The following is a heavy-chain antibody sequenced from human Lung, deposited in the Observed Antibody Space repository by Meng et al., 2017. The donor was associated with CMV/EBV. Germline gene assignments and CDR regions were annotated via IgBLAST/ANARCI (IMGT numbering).Heavy chain of an antibody. D-gene: IGHD3-3*01. Sequence: SVKVSCXPSGYTFTSYYMHWVRQAPGQGLEWVGIITPTGDSTSYAQKFQGRVTMTRDTSTSTVYMELSSLRSEDTAVYYWARTMGYFTPVLYYWGQGTRVAVSS. V-gene: IGHV1-46*01. CDR2: ITPTGDST. CDR1: GYTFTSYY. CDR3: ARTMGYFTPVLYY. J-gene: IGHJ4*02.